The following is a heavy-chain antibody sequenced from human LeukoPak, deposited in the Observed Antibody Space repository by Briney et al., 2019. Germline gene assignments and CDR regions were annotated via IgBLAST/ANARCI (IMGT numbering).Heavy chain of an antibody. CDR1: GYTFTGYY. J-gene: IGHJ4*02. D-gene: IGHD5-18*01. CDR2: INPKNGDT. V-gene: IGHV1-2*02. Sequence: GASVKVSCKASGYTFTGYYLHWVRQAPGQGLEWMGWINPKNGDTHYAQDFLGRVTMTRDTSISTAYMELSRLTSDDTAVYYCARDGRLRNGYDNFYIWGQGTLVTASS. CDR3: ARDGRLRNGYDNFYI.